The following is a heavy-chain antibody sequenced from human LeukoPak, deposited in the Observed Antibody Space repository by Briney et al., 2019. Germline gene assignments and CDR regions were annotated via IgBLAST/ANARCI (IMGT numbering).Heavy chain of an antibody. D-gene: IGHD5-18*01. V-gene: IGHV3-30*02. CDR3: AKERDTAMVTIDY. J-gene: IGHJ4*02. Sequence: GGSLRLSCAASGFTSSSYGMHWVRQAPGKGLEWVAFIRYDGSNKYYADSVKGRFTISRDNPKNTLYLQMNSLRAEDTAVYYCAKERDTAMVTIDYWGQGTLVTVSS. CDR1: GFTSSSYG. CDR2: IRYDGSNK.